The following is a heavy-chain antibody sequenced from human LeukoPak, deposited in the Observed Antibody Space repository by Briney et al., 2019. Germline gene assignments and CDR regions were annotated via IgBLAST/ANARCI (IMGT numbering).Heavy chain of an antibody. CDR3: ARSRSYSYYYMDV. Sequence: SLRLSCAASGFIFDDYGMSWVRQAPGKGLEWVSGINRNGGSIAYADSVKGRFTISRDNDKNSLYLQMNSLRAEDTALYYCARSRSYSYYYMDVWGKGTTVTVSS. J-gene: IGHJ6*03. V-gene: IGHV3-20*04. CDR2: INRNGGSI. CDR1: GFIFDDYG. D-gene: IGHD3-10*01.